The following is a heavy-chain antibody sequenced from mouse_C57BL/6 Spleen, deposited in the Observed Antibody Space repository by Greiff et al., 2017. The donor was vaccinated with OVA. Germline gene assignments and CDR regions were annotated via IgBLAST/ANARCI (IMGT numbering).Heavy chain of an antibody. J-gene: IGHJ4*01. D-gene: IGHD2-1*01. CDR3: ARVYYGKVYAMDY. Sequence: VKLMESGPGLVQPSQSLSITCTVSGFSLTSYGVHWVRQSPGKGLEWLGVIWSGGSTDYNAAFISRLSISKDNSKSQVFFKMNSLQADDTAIYYCARVYYGKVYAMDYWGQGTSVTVSS. V-gene: IGHV2-2*01. CDR2: IWSGGST. CDR1: GFSLTSYG.